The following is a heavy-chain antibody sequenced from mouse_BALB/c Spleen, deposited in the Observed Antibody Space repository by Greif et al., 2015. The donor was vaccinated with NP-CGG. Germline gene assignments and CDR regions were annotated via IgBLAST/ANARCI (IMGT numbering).Heavy chain of an antibody. CDR3: ARRAVITTGYFDV. CDR2: KKYSGDT. J-gene: IGHJ1*01. CDR1: GYSITSGYS. Sequence: EVKLMESGPDLVKPSQSLSLTCTVTGYSITSGYSWHWIRQFPGNKLEWMGYKKYSGDTYYNPSLKSRISITRDISKNQFFLQLNSVTTEDTATYYCARRAVITTGYFDVWGAGTTVTVSS. V-gene: IGHV3-1*02. D-gene: IGHD1-1*01.